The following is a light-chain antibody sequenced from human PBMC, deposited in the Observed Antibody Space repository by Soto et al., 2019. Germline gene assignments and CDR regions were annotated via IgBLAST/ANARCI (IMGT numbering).Light chain of an antibody. CDR2: DAS. CDR1: QSVTSDF. CDR3: QQYAGAPLT. J-gene: IGKJ4*01. Sequence: IVFTQSPGTLSLSPGERATLSCRASQSVTSDFLAWYQHKSGQAPRLLIYDASSRATGIPDRFSGSGSGTDFTLTISRLEPEDFAVYYCQQYAGAPLTFGGGTKVDIK. V-gene: IGKV3-20*01.